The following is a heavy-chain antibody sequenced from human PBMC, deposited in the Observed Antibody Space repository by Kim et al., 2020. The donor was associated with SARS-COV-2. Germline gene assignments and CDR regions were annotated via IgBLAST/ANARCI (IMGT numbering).Heavy chain of an antibody. CDR2: IDNGSRS. J-gene: IGHJ2*01. Sequence: GGSLRLSCAASGLTVNSINMSWVRQAPGKGLEWVSSIDNGSRSYYYEAVERGLIITCNNNTKKSLYLQINRLTAETAAVYYSGRGGSMGAIGFDLWGRG. V-gene: IGHV3-66*01. D-gene: IGHD1-26*01. CDR3: GRGGSMGAIGFDL. CDR1: GLTVNSIN.